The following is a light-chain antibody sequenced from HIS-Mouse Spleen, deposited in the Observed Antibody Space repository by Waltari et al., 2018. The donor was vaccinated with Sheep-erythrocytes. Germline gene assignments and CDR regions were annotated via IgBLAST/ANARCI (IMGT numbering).Light chain of an antibody. J-gene: IGLJ2*01. CDR3: QAWDSSTVV. CDR2: QDS. V-gene: IGLV3-1*01. CDR1: KLGDKY. Sequence: SYELTQPPSVSVSPGQTASITCSGDKLGDKYACWYQQKPGHSPVLVIYQDSKRPSGIPVRFSGSKAGNTATLTISGTQAMDEADYYCQAWDSSTVVFGGGTKLTVL.